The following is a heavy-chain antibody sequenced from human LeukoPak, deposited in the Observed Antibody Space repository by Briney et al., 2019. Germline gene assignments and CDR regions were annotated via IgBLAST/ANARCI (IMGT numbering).Heavy chain of an antibody. Sequence: GGSLRLSCAASGFTFSSYWMHWVRQVPGKGLVWVSRINSDASSTNYADFVKGRFTISRDNAKNTLYLQMNSLGAEDTAVYYCTRVRGYDFDFWGQGTLVTVSS. CDR1: GFTFSSYW. J-gene: IGHJ4*02. V-gene: IGHV3-74*01. CDR2: INSDASST. D-gene: IGHD5-12*01. CDR3: TRVRGYDFDF.